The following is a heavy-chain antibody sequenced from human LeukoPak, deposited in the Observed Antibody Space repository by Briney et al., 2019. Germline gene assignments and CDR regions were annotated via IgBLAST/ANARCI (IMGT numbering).Heavy chain of an antibody. CDR3: AREVDNTMIP. Sequence: GSLRLSCAASGFTFSSYSMNWVRQAPGKGLECVSSISSSSIYIYYADSVKGRFTISRDNAKNSLYLQMNSLRAEDTAVYYCAREVDNTMIPWGQGTLVTASS. J-gene: IGHJ5*02. D-gene: IGHD3-22*01. V-gene: IGHV3-21*01. CDR2: ISSSSIYI. CDR1: GFTFSSYS.